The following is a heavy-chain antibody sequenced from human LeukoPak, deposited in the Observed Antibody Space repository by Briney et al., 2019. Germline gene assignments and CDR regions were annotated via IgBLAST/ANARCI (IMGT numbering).Heavy chain of an antibody. V-gene: IGHV3-23*01. CDR1: GFTFSSYA. J-gene: IGHJ4*02. CDR2: ISGSGGST. Sequence: GGSLRLSCAASGFTFSSYAVSWVRQAPGKGLEWVSAISGSGGSTYYADSVKGRFTISRDNSKNTLYLQMNSLRAEDTAVYYCAEEWLVGATRRYPFDYWGQGTLVTVSS. CDR3: AEEWLVGATRRYPFDY. D-gene: IGHD1-26*01.